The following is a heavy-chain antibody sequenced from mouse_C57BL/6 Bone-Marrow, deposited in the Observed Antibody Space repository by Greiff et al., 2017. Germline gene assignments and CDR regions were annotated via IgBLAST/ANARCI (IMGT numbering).Heavy chain of an antibody. CDR2: IYPGSGNT. D-gene: IGHD1-1*01. V-gene: IGHV1-76*01. CDR1: GYTFTDYY. J-gene: IGHJ4*01. CDR3: ARGGYYGYYAMDY. Sequence: QVQLQQSGAELVRPGASVKLSCKASGYTFTDYYINWVKQRPGQGLEWIARIYPGSGNTYYNEKFKGKATLTAEKSSSTAYMQLSSLTSEDSAVYFFARGGYYGYYAMDYWGQGTSVTVSS.